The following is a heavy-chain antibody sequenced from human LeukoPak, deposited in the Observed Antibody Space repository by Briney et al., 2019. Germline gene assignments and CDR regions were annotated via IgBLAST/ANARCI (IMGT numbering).Heavy chain of an antibody. Sequence: GGSLRLSCAASGFTVSSNYMSWVRQAPGKGLEWVSVIYSGGSTYYADSVKGRFTISRDNSKNTLYLQMNSLRAEDTAVYYCAKDPRQGFWSGYYNSNWFDPWGQGTLVTVSS. V-gene: IGHV3-53*01. CDR3: AKDPRQGFWSGYYNSNWFDP. CDR1: GFTVSSNY. CDR2: IYSGGST. D-gene: IGHD3-3*01. J-gene: IGHJ5*02.